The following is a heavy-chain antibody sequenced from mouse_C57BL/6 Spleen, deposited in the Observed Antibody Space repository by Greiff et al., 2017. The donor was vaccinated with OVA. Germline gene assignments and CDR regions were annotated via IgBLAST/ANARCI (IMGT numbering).Heavy chain of an antibody. CDR2: INPGSGGT. CDR3: ARAYYSNGSFDY. CDR1: GYAFTNYL. V-gene: IGHV1-54*01. Sequence: VQLQQSGAELVRPGTSVKVSCKASGYAFTNYLIEWVKQRPGQGLEWIGVINPGSGGTNYNEKFKGKATLTADKSSSTAYMQLSSLTSEDSAVYFCARAYYSNGSFDYWGQGTTLTVSS. J-gene: IGHJ2*01. D-gene: IGHD2-5*01.